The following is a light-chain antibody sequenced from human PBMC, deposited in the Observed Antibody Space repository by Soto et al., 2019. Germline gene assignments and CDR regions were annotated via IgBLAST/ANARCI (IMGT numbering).Light chain of an antibody. J-gene: IGKJ5*01. V-gene: IGKV3D-15*01. CDR2: GAS. Sequence: VMTQSPVTLSVTKGERATLSCRASQFVSSNLAWYQQKPGQAPRLLIYGASTRATGIPARFSGSGSGTEFTLTISNLQSEDFAVYFCQQYHNWPPITFCHVTRLEIK. CDR1: QFVSSN. CDR3: QQYHNWPPIT.